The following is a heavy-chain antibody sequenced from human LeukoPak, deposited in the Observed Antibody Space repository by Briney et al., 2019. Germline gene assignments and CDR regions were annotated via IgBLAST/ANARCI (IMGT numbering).Heavy chain of an antibody. Sequence: PGGSLRLSCAASGFTFSSYEMHWVRQAPGKGLEWVSYISSSGSPISYADSVKGRFTISRDNAKNSLDLQMNSLRAEDTAVYYCGRQGYTASYYFVDYWSQGTLVTVSS. J-gene: IGHJ4*02. V-gene: IGHV3-48*03. CDR3: GRQGYTASYYFVDY. D-gene: IGHD1-26*01. CDR2: ISSSGSPI. CDR1: GFTFSSYE.